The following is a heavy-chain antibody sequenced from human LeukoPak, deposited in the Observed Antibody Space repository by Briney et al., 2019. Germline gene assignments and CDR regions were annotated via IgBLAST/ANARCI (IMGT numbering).Heavy chain of an antibody. CDR3: ARQPKSCARGVFITGKACWFDP. V-gene: IGHV4-59*08. J-gene: IGHJ5*02. D-gene: IGHD3-10*01. CDR1: GGSISSYY. Sequence: SSETLSLTCTVSGGSISSYYWSWIRQPPGKGLEWIGYIYYSGSTNYNPSLKSRVTISVDTSKNQFSLRLTSVTAADTAVYYCARQPKSCARGVFITGKACWFDPWGQGTLVTVSS. CDR2: IYYSGST.